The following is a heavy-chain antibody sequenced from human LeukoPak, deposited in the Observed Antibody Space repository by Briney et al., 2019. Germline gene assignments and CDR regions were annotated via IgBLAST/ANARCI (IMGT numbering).Heavy chain of an antibody. D-gene: IGHD3-22*01. V-gene: IGHV4-61*02. Sequence: PSETLSLTCTVSGDSISSGDYYWSWIRQPAGKGLEWIGRISSSGSTNYNPSLKSRVTISVDTSKNQFSLKLSSVTAADTAVYYCARVSGHYDSSSYYYRDAFDIWGQGTMVTVSS. CDR1: GDSISSGDYY. CDR3: ARVSGHYDSSSYYYRDAFDI. J-gene: IGHJ3*02. CDR2: ISSSGST.